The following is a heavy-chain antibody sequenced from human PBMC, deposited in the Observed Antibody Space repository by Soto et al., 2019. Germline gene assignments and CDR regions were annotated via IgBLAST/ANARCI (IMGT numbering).Heavy chain of an antibody. CDR2: INSRSNYI. CDR1: GFTFSTYS. J-gene: IGHJ4*02. D-gene: IGHD3-22*01. V-gene: IGHV3-21*01. CDR3: ARTPHYYDSSGLSPYFDY. Sequence: GGSLRLSCAASGFTFSTYSMNWVRQAPGKGLEWVSSINSRSNYIYYADSVKGRFIISRDNAKNSLYLQMNSLRAEDTAVYYCARTPHYYDSSGLSPYFDYWGQGTLVTVSS.